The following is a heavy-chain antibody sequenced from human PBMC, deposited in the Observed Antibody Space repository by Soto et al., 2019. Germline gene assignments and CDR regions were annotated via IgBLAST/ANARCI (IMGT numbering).Heavy chain of an antibody. D-gene: IGHD3-9*01. J-gene: IGHJ4*02. CDR2: ISGSGGST. Sequence: EVQLLESGGGLVQPGGSLRLSCAASGFTFSSYAMSWVRQAPGKGLEWVSAISGSGGSTYYADSVKGRFTISRDNSKNTLYLQMNSLRAEDTAVYYCAKDRISYYDILTGPFDYWGQGTLVTVSS. CDR1: GFTFSSYA. CDR3: AKDRISYYDILTGPFDY. V-gene: IGHV3-23*01.